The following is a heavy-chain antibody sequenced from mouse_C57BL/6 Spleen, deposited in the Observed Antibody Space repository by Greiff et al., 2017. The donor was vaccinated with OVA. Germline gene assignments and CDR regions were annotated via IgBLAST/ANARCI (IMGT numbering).Heavy chain of an antibody. CDR1: GYTFTDYY. V-gene: IGHV1-76*01. J-gene: IGHJ3*01. CDR2: LYPGSGNT. Sequence: VQLQQSGAELVRPGASVKLSCKASGYTFTDYYINWVKQRPGQGLEWIAMLYPGSGNTYYNEKFKGKATLTAEKSTSTAYMQLSSLTSEDSAVYFSARDSSGYSRFAYWGQVTLVTVSA. D-gene: IGHD3-2*02. CDR3: ARDSSGYSRFAY.